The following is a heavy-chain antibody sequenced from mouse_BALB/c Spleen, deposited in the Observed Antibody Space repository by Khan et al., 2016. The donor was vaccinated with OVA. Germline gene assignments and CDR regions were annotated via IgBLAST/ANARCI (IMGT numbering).Heavy chain of an antibody. J-gene: IGHJ4*01. CDR2: IWSDEKT. CDR1: GFSLTSYG. D-gene: IGHD2-4*01. CDR3: ARNNHMITKVIDY. V-gene: IGHV2-6*02. Sequence: QVQLKESGPGLVAPSQSLSITCTVSGFSLTSYGVHWVRQPPGKGLEWLVVIWSDEKTTNNSTPKSRLSISKDNSKSQVFLKMNSLQTDDTAMYYCARNNHMITKVIDYWGQGTSVNVSS.